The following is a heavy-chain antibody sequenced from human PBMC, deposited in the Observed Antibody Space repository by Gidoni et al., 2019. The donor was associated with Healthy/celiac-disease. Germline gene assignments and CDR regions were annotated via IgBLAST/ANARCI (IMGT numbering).Heavy chain of an antibody. J-gene: IGHJ4*02. CDR1: GFTFSSYS. V-gene: IGHV3-23*01. D-gene: IGHD3-10*01. Sequence: EVQLLESGGGLVQPGGSLRISCAASGFTFSSYSMSWVRQAPGKGLEWVSAISGSGGSTYSADSVKGRFTLSRDNSKNPLYLQMNSLRAEDTAVYYCAKVASYFGDWDYFDYWGQGTLVTVSS. CDR3: AKVASYFGDWDYFDY. CDR2: ISGSGGST.